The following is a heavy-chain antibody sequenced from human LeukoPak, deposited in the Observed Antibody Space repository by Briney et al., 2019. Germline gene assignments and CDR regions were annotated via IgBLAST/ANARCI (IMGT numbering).Heavy chain of an antibody. CDR2: IYSGGST. Sequence: GGSLRLSCAASGFTVSSNYMSWVRQAPGKGLEWVSVIYSGGSTYYADSVKGRFTISRDNSKNTLFLQMDSLRTEDSGVYYCVKELYMDVWGKGTTVTVSS. J-gene: IGHJ6*03. CDR1: GFTVSSNY. CDR3: VKELYMDV. V-gene: IGHV3-66*01.